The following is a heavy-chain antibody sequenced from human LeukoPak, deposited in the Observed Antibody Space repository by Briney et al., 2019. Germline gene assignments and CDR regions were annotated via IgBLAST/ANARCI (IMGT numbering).Heavy chain of an antibody. CDR3: ARGGPNSGGWTLDH. V-gene: IGHV1-3*03. CDR2: INGDNGNT. Sequence: ASVKVSCKTSGYTFSTYATHWVRQAPGQRLEWMGCINGDNGNTQYSQKFQGRVTFTRDTSASTAYMELSSLTSEDMAVFYCARGGPNSGGWTLDHWGQGTLVSVSS. J-gene: IGHJ4*02. D-gene: IGHD6-19*01. CDR1: GYTFSTYA.